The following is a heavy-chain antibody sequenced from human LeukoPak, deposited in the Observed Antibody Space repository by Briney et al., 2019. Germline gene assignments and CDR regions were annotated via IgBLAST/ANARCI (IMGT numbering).Heavy chain of an antibody. CDR2: IHYSGNT. CDR1: GGSFSGYY. Sequence: PSETLSLTCAVSGGSFSGYYWSWVRQPPGKGVEWIGYIHYSGNTNCSPSLKSLATISVDTSKNQFSLRLSSVTAADTAVYYCARGDGRGYSYGYWGQGTLVTVSS. D-gene: IGHD3-22*01. J-gene: IGHJ4*02. V-gene: IGHV4-59*01. CDR3: ARGDGRGYSYGY.